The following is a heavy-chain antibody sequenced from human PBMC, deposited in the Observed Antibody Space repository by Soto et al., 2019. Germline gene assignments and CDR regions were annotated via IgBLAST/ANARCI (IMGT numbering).Heavy chain of an antibody. V-gene: IGHV3-30*03. D-gene: IGHD6-13*01. J-gene: IGHJ3*01. CDR1: GFTFNNYG. CDR2: ISNDGSDK. Sequence: GGSLRLSCAASGFTFNNYGMHWARQAPGKGLEWVAAISNDGSDKYYADSVKGRLTISRDNSKNTVFLQMSRLRAEDTAVYYCARDKARAASQGIDGGKGKMVPVPS. CDR3: ARDKARAASQGID.